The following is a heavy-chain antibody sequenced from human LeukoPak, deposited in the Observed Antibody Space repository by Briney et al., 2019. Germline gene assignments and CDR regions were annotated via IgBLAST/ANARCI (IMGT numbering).Heavy chain of an antibody. D-gene: IGHD3-10*01. CDR3: AREWYYGSGSYTLDY. Sequence: PGGSLRLSCAASGFTFSTYEMDWVRQAPGKGLEWVSYIISSDNTVYYADSVKVRFTISRDNAKNSLYLQMNSLRAEDTAVYFCAREWYYGSGSYTLDYWSQGTLVIVSS. CDR1: GFTFSTYE. CDR2: IISSDNTV. V-gene: IGHV3-48*03. J-gene: IGHJ4*01.